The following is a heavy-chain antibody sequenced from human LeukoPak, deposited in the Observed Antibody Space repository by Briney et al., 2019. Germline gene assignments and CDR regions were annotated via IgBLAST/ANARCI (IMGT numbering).Heavy chain of an antibody. CDR1: GFIFSDSW. D-gene: IGHD3-22*01. CDR2: IEKNGSGK. V-gene: IGHV3-7*01. CDR3: ARAEGKYDSSGYYYRLFDY. Sequence: GGSLRLSCTVSGFIFSDSWMAWIRQAPGKGLEWVAIIEKNGSGKNYVDSVKGRFTISRDNAKNSLYLQMNSLRAEDTAVYYCARAEGKYDSSGYYYRLFDYWGQGTLVTVSS. J-gene: IGHJ4*02.